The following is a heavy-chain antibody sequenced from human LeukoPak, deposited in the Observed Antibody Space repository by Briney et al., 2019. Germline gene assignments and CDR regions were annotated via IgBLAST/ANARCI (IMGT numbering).Heavy chain of an antibody. CDR1: GGSFSGYY. D-gene: IGHD3-22*01. V-gene: IGHV4-34*01. CDR2: INHSGNA. Sequence: SETLSLTCGVYGGSFSGYYWTWIRQPPGKGLEWIGEINHSGNANYDPSLKSRVTMSVDTSKNQFSLHVSSVIAADTAVYYCARKTGYYYHPCDYWGQGTLVTVSS. J-gene: IGHJ4*02. CDR3: ARKTGYYYHPCDY.